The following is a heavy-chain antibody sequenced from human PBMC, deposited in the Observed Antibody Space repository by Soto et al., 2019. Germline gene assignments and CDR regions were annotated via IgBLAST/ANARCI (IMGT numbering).Heavy chain of an antibody. Sequence: GGSLRLSCAASGFTFYSYSMNWVRQAPGKGLEWVSYIDSSSSNKHYADSVKGRFTISRDNAKNALYLQMSSLRDEDTAVYYCARDDDSAMALNFDYWGQGTLVTVSS. CDR3: ARDDDSAMALNFDY. CDR1: GFTFYSYS. D-gene: IGHD5-18*01. J-gene: IGHJ4*02. V-gene: IGHV3-48*02. CDR2: IDSSSSNK.